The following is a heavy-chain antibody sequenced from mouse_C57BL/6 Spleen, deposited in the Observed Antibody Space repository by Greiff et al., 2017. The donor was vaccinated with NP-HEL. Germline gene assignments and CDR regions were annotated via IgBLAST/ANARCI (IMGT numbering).Heavy chain of an antibody. D-gene: IGHD1-1*01. CDR2: IHPNSGST. CDR3: ARPSTGSSYDWYFDV. J-gene: IGHJ1*03. Sequence: QVQLQQPGAELVKPGASVKLSCKASGYTFTSYWMHWVKQRPGQGLEWIGMIHPNSGSTNYNEKFKSKATLTVDKSSSTAYMQLSSLTSEDSAVYYCARPSTGSSYDWYFDVWGTGTTVTVSS. CDR1: GYTFTSYW. V-gene: IGHV1-64*01.